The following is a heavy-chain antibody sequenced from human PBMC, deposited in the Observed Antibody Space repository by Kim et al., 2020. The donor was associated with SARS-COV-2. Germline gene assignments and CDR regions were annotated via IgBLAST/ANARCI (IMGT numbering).Heavy chain of an antibody. CDR1: GGSFSDYF. J-gene: IGHJ4*02. Sequence: SETLSLTCAVYGGSFSDYFWSWIRQPPGKGLEWIGEINDSGSTNYNPSLKSRVTMSVDTSKNQFSLKLSSVTAADTAVYYCARVFSSHDRSGYYLAYWGQGSLVTVSS. CDR2: INDSGST. D-gene: IGHD3-22*01. V-gene: IGHV4-34*01. CDR3: ARVFSSHDRSGYYLAY.